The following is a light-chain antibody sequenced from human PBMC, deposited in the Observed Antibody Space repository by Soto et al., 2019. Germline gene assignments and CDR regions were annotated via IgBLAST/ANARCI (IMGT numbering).Light chain of an antibody. J-gene: IGKJ1*01. CDR1: QSVTSD. V-gene: IGKV3-20*01. Sequence: EIVLTQSPGTLSLSPGERATPSCRASQSVTSDLAWYQQKPGQAPRLLIYGASNRATGIPDRFSGSGSGIDFTLTVSRLEPEDFAVYYCQHYGSSRTFGQGTKVEIK. CDR2: GAS. CDR3: QHYGSSRT.